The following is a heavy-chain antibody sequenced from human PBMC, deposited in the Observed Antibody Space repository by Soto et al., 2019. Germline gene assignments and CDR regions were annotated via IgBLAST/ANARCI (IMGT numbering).Heavy chain of an antibody. J-gene: IGHJ4*02. CDR2: MNPNSGNT. V-gene: IGHV1-8*01. Sequence: QVQLVQSGAEVKKSGASVKVSCKASGYTFTSHDINWVRQATGQGLEWMGWMNPNSGNTGYAQKFQGRVTMTRNTSISTAYMELSSLRPEDTAVYYCARWDYGDYARFDYWGQGTLVTVSS. CDR3: ARWDYGDYARFDY. D-gene: IGHD4-17*01. CDR1: GYTFTSHD.